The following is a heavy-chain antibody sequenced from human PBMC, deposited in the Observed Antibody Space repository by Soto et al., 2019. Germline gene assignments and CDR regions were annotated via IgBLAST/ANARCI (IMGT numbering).Heavy chain of an antibody. D-gene: IGHD6-13*01. V-gene: IGHV1-8*01. Sequence: QVQLVQSGAEVKKPGASVKVSCKASGYTFTSYDINWVRQATGQGLEWMGWMNPNSGNTGYAQKFQGRVTMTRNTSISTAYMELSSLRAEDTAVYYCARERSAAGTGWVDPWGQGTLVTVSS. CDR1: GYTFTSYD. J-gene: IGHJ5*02. CDR3: ARERSAAGTGWVDP. CDR2: MNPNSGNT.